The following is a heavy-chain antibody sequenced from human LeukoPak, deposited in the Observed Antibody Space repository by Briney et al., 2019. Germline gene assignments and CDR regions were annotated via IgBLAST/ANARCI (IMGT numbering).Heavy chain of an antibody. CDR1: GYTFTSYG. V-gene: IGHV1-18*01. D-gene: IGHD6-19*01. CDR2: ISAYNGNT. CDR3: ARSSQFIAVAGTGFDY. Sequence: GASVKVSCKASGYTFTSYGISWVRQAPGQGLEWMGWISAYNGNTNYAQKLQGRVTMTTDTSTSTAYMELRSLRSDDTAVYYCARSSQFIAVAGTGFDYWGQGTLVTVSS. J-gene: IGHJ4*02.